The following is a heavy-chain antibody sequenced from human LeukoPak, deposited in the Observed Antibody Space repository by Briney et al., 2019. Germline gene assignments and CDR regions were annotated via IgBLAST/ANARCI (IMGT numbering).Heavy chain of an antibody. J-gene: IGHJ4*02. Sequence: PGGSLRLSCAASGFTVSSAYVSWVRQAPGKGLEWVSSIYGGDNREYSDSVKGRFTISRDDSENTVSLQMSSLRVEDTAVYYCARGPTVSSTWDYWGQGTLVTVSP. CDR3: ARGPTVSSTWDY. V-gene: IGHV3-53*01. D-gene: IGHD2-2*01. CDR1: GFTVSSAY. CDR2: IYGGDNR.